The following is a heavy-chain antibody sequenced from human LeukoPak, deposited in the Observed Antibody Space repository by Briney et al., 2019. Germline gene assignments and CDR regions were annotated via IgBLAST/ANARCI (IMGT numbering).Heavy chain of an antibody. V-gene: IGHV4-39*07. D-gene: IGHD5-18*01. CDR3: ASDIGTAPYYYYMDV. CDR1: GGSISSSSYY. CDR2: IYYSGST. Sequence: PPETLSLTSTVSGGSISSSSYYWGWIRQPPGEGLEWIGSIYYSGSTYYNPSLKSRVTISVDTSKNQFSLKLSSVTAADTAVYYCASDIGTAPYYYYMDVWGKGTTVTVSS. J-gene: IGHJ6*03.